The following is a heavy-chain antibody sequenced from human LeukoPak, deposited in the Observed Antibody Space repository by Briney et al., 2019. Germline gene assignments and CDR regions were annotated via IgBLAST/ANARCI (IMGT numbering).Heavy chain of an antibody. Sequence: AGGSLRLSCAASGFAFSNAWMSWVRQAPGKGLEWVGRIKSKTDGGTTDYAAPVKGRFTISRDDSKNTLYLQMNSLKTEDTAVYYCTTGVMITFGGVIVFDYWGQGTLVTVSS. CDR2: IKSKTDGGTT. CDR3: TTGVMITFGGVIVFDY. CDR1: GFAFSNAW. J-gene: IGHJ4*02. D-gene: IGHD3-16*02. V-gene: IGHV3-15*01.